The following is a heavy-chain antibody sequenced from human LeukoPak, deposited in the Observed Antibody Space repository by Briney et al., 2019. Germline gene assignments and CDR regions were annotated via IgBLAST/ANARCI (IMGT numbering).Heavy chain of an antibody. D-gene: IGHD3-10*01. CDR3: ARHRRRDYYGSGSYYKRAVAALYYFDY. Sequence: SETLSLTCAVYGGSFSNYYWSWIRQPPGKGLEWIGEINHSGSTNYNPSLKSRVTISVDTSKNQFSLKLSSVTAADTAVYYCARHRRRDYYGSGSYYKRAVAALYYFDYWGQGTLVTVSS. J-gene: IGHJ4*02. V-gene: IGHV4-34*01. CDR1: GGSFSNYY. CDR2: INHSGST.